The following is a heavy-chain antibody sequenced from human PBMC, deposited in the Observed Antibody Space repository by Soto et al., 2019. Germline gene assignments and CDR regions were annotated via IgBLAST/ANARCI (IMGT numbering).Heavy chain of an antibody. J-gene: IGHJ6*02. CDR3: AKDRAVDYDFWSGQYYYYGMDV. CDR1: GFTFVSYW. D-gene: IGHD3-3*01. Sequence: GGSLRLSCAASGFTFVSYWIIFFGQSPFKWLEWVSAISGSGGSTYYADSVKGRFTISRDNSKNTLYLQMNSLRAEDTAVYYCAKDRAVDYDFWSGQYYYYGMDVWGQGTTVTVSS. CDR2: ISGSGGST. V-gene: IGHV3-23*01.